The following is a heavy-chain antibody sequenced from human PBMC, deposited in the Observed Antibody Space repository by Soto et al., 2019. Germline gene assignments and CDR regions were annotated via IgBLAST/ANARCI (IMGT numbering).Heavy chain of an antibody. V-gene: IGHV4-4*02. J-gene: IGHJ6*02. D-gene: IGHD6-19*01. CDR3: ARDRKPGYSSLTGGMGGMDV. CDR1: GGSISSSNW. Sequence: LCGGSISSSNWWSWVRQPPGKGLEWIGEIYHSGSTNYNPSLKSRVTISVDKSKNQFSLKLSSVTAADTAVYYCARDRKPGYSSLTGGMGGMDVWGQGTMVTVSS. CDR2: IYHSGST.